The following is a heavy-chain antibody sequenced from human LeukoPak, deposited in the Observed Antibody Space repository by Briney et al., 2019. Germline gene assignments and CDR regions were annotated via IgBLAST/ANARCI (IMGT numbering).Heavy chain of an antibody. CDR2: ISYDGSNK. D-gene: IGHD5-18*01. V-gene: IGHV3-30*18. CDR1: GFTFSSYG. CDR3: AKEVDTVMNWANDAFDV. J-gene: IGHJ3*01. Sequence: GRSLRLSCAASGFTFSSYGMHWVRQAPGKGLEWVAVISYDGSNKYYADSVKGRFTISRDNSKNTLYLQMNSLRAEDTAVYYCAKEVDTVMNWANDAFDVWGQGTVVIVSS.